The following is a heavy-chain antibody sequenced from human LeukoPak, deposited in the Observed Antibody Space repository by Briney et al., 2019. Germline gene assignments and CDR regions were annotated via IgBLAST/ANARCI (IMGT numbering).Heavy chain of an antibody. V-gene: IGHV4-4*07. CDR1: GGSISSYY. D-gene: IGHD6-19*01. CDR2: IYTSGST. J-gene: IGHJ4*02. CDR3: ARETAVAGDIGFIDY. Sequence: PSETLSLTCTVSGGSISSYYWSWIRQPAGKGLEWIGRIYTSGSTNYNPSLKSRVTMSVDTSKNQFSLKLNSVTAADTAVYYCARETAVAGDIGFIDYWGQGTLVTVSS.